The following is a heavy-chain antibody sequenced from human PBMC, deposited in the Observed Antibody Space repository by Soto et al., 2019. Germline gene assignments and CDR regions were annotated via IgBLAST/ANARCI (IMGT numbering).Heavy chain of an antibody. CDR3: ARLPTYYDYVWASYGPSYYGMDV. Sequence: PGESLKISCKGSGYSFTSYWIGWVRQMPGKGLEWMGIIYPGDSDTRYSPSFQGQVTISADKSISTAYLQWSSLKASDTAMYYCARLPTYYDYVWASYGPSYYGMDVWGQGTTVTVSS. D-gene: IGHD3-16*01. V-gene: IGHV5-51*01. CDR1: GYSFTSYW. CDR2: IYPGDSDT. J-gene: IGHJ6*02.